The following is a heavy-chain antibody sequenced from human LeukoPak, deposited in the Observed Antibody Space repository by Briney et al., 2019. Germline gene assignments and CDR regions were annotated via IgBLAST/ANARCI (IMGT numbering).Heavy chain of an antibody. D-gene: IGHD3-10*01. CDR1: GYTFTGYY. CDR3: ARDLRPYYGSGRYPSHPRGWFDP. V-gene: IGHV1-2*02. CDR2: INPNSGGT. Sequence: ASVKVPCKASGYTFTGYYMHWVRQAPGQGLEWMGWINPNSGGTNYAQKFQGRVTMTRDTSISTAYMELSRLRSDDTAVYYCARDLRPYYGSGRYPSHPRGWFDPWGQGTLVTVSS. J-gene: IGHJ5*02.